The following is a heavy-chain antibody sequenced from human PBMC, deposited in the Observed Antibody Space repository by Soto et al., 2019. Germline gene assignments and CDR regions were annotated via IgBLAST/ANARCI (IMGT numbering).Heavy chain of an antibody. V-gene: IGHV1-2*02. D-gene: IGHD4-17*01. CDR1: GHTLADQY. CDR2: INPNGGDT. J-gene: IGHJ4*02. CDR3: ARDFTVTTMGFDY. Sequence: QVQLVQSAAEVKKPGASVTVSCKASGHTLADQYLHWVRQAPGQGLEWMGWINPNGGDTNYAQNFQGRVTMTRDTSITTAYMELSRLRSDDTAVYYCARDFTVTTMGFDYWGQGTLVTVSS.